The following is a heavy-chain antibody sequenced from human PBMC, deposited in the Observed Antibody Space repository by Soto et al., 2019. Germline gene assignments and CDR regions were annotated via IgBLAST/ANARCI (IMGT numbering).Heavy chain of an antibody. Sequence: ASVKVSCKASGYTFTGYYMHWVRQAPGQGLEWMGWINPNSGGTNYAQKFQGWVTMTRDTSISTAYMELSRPRSDDTAVYYCATSIAARPPFGLDYYYYMDVWGKGTTVTVSS. CDR2: INPNSGGT. CDR3: ATSIAARPPFGLDYYYYMDV. D-gene: IGHD6-6*01. J-gene: IGHJ6*03. CDR1: GYTFTGYY. V-gene: IGHV1-2*04.